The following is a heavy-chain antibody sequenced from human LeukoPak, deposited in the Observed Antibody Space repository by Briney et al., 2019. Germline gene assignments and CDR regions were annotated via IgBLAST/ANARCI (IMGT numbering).Heavy chain of an antibody. D-gene: IGHD1-26*01. CDR2: IYDSGST. CDR3: AKISGGTFDP. V-gene: IGHV4-39*01. Sequence: SETLSLTCTVSGGSISSSSYYWGWIRQPPGKELEWIGSIYDSGSTYYNPSLKSRVTISVDTSKNQFSLKLSSVTAADTAVYYCAKISGGTFDPWGQGTLVTVSS. J-gene: IGHJ5*02. CDR1: GGSISSSSYY.